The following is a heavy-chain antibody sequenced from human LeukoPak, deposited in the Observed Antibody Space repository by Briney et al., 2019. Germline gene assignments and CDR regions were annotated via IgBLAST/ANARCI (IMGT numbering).Heavy chain of an antibody. Sequence: GASVKVSCKASGYTFTGYYMHWVRQAPGQGLEWMGRINPNSGGTNYAQKFQGRVTMTRDTSISTAYMELSRLRSDNTAVYYCARATRSRRWELPAYFDYWGQGTLVTVSS. CDR2: INPNSGGT. CDR1: GYTFTGYY. V-gene: IGHV1-2*06. J-gene: IGHJ4*02. D-gene: IGHD1-26*01. CDR3: ARATRSRRWELPAYFDY.